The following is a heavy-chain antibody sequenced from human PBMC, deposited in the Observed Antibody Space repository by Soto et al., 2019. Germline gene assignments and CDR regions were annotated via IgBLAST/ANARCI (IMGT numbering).Heavy chain of an antibody. CDR3: ADRRTTVVSGIDY. Sequence: GGSLRLSCAASGFTFSSYAMSWVRQAPGKGLEWVSASSGSGGSTYYAYSVKGRVTISRDNSKNTLYLQMNSLRAEDTAVYYCADRRTTVVSGIDYGGQGALVTVSS. D-gene: IGHD4-17*01. V-gene: IGHV3-23*01. J-gene: IGHJ4*02. CDR2: SSGSGGST. CDR1: GFTFSSYA.